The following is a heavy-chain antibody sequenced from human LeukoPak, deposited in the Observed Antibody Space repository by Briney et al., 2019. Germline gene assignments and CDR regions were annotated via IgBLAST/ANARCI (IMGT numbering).Heavy chain of an antibody. CDR3: AKDLLLGGSRAFDI. CDR1: GFTFSSYG. Sequence: GGSLRLSCAAPGFTFSSYGMHWVRQAPGKGLEWVAFIRYDGSNKYYADSVKGRFTISRDNSKNTLYLQMNSLRAEDTAVYYCAKDLLLGGSRAFDIWGQGTMVTVSS. V-gene: IGHV3-30*02. CDR2: IRYDGSNK. D-gene: IGHD1-26*01. J-gene: IGHJ3*02.